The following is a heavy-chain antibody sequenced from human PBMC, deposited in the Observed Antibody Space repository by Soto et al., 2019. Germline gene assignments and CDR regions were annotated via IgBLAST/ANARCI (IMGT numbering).Heavy chain of an antibody. CDR2: VSAGGDMT. CDR1: GFTFSAYA. CDR3: SRGDRGCSGSPASYSYSGLDV. D-gene: IGHD3-10*02. Sequence: DVQLLESGGHLVQPGGSLRLSCAASGFTFSAYAMRWVRQAPGKGLEWVSSVSAGGDMTYYSDSVKGRFTITRDNSNNELFLQMNSLVIEDTARYYCSRGDRGCSGSPASYSYSGLDVWGQGPTVTVS. J-gene: IGHJ6*02. V-gene: IGHV3-23*01.